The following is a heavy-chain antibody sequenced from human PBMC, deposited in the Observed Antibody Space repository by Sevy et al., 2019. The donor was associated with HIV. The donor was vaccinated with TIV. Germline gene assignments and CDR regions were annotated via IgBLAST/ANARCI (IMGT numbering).Heavy chain of an antibody. CDR1: GFTFSSYG. CDR2: IWYDGSNK. D-gene: IGHD3-3*01. J-gene: IGHJ4*02. V-gene: IGHV3-33*01. CDR3: ASVTYYDFWSGSHTNLDY. Sequence: GGSLRLSCAASGFTFSSYGMHWVRQAPRKGLEWVAVIWYDGSNKYYADSVKGRFTISRDNSKNTLYLQMNSLRAEDTAVYYCASVTYYDFWSGSHTNLDYWGQGTLVTVSS.